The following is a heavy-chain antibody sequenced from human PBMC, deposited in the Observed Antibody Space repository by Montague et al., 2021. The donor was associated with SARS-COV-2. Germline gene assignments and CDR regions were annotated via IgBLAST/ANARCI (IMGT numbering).Heavy chain of an antibody. D-gene: IGHD5-24*01. J-gene: IGHJ4*02. CDR1: GDSISSYY. CDR2: LYYSGST. Sequence: SETLSLTCTVSGDSISSYYWSWIRQSPGKGLEWLGYLYYSGSTNYNPSFKSRVTISVDTSKNQFTLKLISVTAADTAVYYCARPAIRDGYNNYLRYWGQGTMVTVSS. V-gene: IGHV4-59*08. CDR3: ARPAIRDGYNNYLRY.